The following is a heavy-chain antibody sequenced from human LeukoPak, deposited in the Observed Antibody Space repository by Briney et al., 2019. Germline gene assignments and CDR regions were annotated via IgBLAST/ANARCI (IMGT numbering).Heavy chain of an antibody. CDR1: GYTFTSYD. CDR2: MNPNSGNT. J-gene: IGHJ6*02. Sequence: ASVKVSCKASGYTFTSYDINWVRQATGQGLEWMGWMNPNSGNTGYAQKFQGRVTMTRNTSISTAYMELSSLRSEDTAVYYCARRRREYSSSYYYYGMDVWGQGTTVTVSS. D-gene: IGHD6-13*01. CDR3: ARRRREYSSSYYYYGMDV. V-gene: IGHV1-8*01.